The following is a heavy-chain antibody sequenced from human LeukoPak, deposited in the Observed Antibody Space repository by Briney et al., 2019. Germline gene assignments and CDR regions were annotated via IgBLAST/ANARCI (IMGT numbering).Heavy chain of an antibody. CDR3: ASSSSLVFDY. Sequence: GSLRLSCVVSGFTVNNNYMSWVRQAPGKGLEWVSVIYSGGSTYYADSVKGRFTISRDNSKNTLYLQMNSLRAEDTAVYYCASSSSLVFDYWGQGTLVTVSS. CDR1: GFTVNNNY. V-gene: IGHV3-66*01. CDR2: IYSGGST. D-gene: IGHD6-13*01. J-gene: IGHJ4*02.